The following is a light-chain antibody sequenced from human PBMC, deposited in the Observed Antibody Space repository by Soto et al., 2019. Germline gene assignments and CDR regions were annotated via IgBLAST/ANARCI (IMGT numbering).Light chain of an antibody. CDR3: QQYNTWRSIS. Sequence: EIMMTQSPATLSVSPGERATLSFRASQSVSSKLAWYQHKPGQAPRLLIYDTSTRAAGIPARFTGSGSGTDFTLTISSLQSEDFAVYYCQQYNTWRSISFGQGTRLEI. CDR1: QSVSSK. CDR2: DTS. V-gene: IGKV3-15*01. J-gene: IGKJ5*01.